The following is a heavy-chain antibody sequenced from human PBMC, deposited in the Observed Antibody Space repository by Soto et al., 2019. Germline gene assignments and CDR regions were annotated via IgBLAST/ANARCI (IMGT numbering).Heavy chain of an antibody. Sequence: ESGGGLVKPGGSLRLSCAASGFTFSSYSMNWVRQAPGKGLEWVSSISSSSSYIYYADSVKGRFTISRDNAKNSLYLQMNSLRAEDTAVYYCASLGDSSGYYFAVYGMDVWGQGTTVTVSS. CDR2: ISSSSSYI. CDR3: ASLGDSSGYYFAVYGMDV. CDR1: GFTFSSYS. V-gene: IGHV3-21*01. J-gene: IGHJ6*02. D-gene: IGHD3-22*01.